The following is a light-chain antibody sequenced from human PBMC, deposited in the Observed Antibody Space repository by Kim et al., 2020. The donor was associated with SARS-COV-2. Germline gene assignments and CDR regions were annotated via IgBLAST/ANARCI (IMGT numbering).Light chain of an antibody. CDR1: SGHSSYA. J-gene: IGLJ3*02. CDR2: LNSDGSH. Sequence: VKFTCTLSSGHSSYAIAWHQQKPEKGPRYWMKLNSDGSHTKGDGIPDRFSGSSSGAGRYLTISSLQSEDEADYYWQTWRTGTNWVFGGGTQLTVL. V-gene: IGLV4-69*01. CDR3: QTWRTGTNWV.